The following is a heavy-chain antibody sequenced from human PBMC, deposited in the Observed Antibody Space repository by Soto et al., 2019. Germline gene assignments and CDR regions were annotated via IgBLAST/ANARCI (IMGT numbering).Heavy chain of an antibody. CDR1: GYTFTSYD. J-gene: IGHJ3*02. Sequence: GASVKVSCKASGYTFTSYDINWVLQATGQGLEWMGWMNPNSGNTGYAQKFQGRVTMTRNTSISTAYMELSSLRSEDTAVYYCARALTNYYATIDAFAIWGQGTMVTVSS. CDR3: ARALTNYYATIDAFAI. D-gene: IGHD3-10*01. V-gene: IGHV1-8*01. CDR2: MNPNSGNT.